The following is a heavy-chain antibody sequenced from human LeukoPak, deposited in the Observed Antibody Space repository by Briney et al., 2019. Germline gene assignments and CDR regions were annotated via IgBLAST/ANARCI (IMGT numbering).Heavy chain of an antibody. J-gene: IGHJ4*02. CDR2: IFYSGST. V-gene: IGHV4-39*07. D-gene: IGHD3-22*01. CDR3: ARGCDDSSGYYQYYFDY. CDR1: GGSISINHYY. Sequence: PSETLSLTCTVSGGSISINHYYWGWIRQPPGKGLEWIGSIFYSGSTYYNPSLKSRVTISVDTSKNQFSLKLSSVTAADTAVYYCARGCDDSSGYYQYYFDYWGQGTLVTVSS.